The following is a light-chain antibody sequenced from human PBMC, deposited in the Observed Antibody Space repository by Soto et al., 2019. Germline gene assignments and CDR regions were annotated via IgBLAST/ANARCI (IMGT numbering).Light chain of an antibody. CDR3: MQGSHCPPT. CDR2: KIS. J-gene: IGKJ1*01. Sequence: DVVLFQTKITLLVTLVQPSSISCMSSQSLVYSDGNTYLILFQQRPVKFSRRLIYKISNGNSVGPDRFSGSWSGTDFTLKISMVVAADVGVCYCMQGSHCPPTFGQGTEFDIK. V-gene: IGKV2-30*01. CDR1: QSLVYSDGNTY.